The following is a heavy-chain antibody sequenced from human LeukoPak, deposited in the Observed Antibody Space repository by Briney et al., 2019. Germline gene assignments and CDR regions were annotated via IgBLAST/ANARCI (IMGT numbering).Heavy chain of an antibody. D-gene: IGHD4-23*01. J-gene: IGHJ5*02. CDR3: ARDGDKGFDP. Sequence: GGSLRLSCAGSGFTFSSYTMNWVRQAPGEGLEWVSYMSYTSFTIYYADSVRSRFTTSRGNAKNSLFLQMDSLRDDDTAVYYCARDGDKGFDPWGQGTLVTVSS. V-gene: IGHV3-48*02. CDR2: MSYTSFTI. CDR1: GFTFSSYT.